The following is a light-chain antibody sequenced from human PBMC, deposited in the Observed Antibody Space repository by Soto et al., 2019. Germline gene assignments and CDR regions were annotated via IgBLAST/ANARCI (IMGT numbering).Light chain of an antibody. Sequence: EIGLTQSPATLSLSPGERASRSCRAGQSVSTNLAWYQQKPGQAPRLLIYGASTRATGIPARFSGSGSGTDFTLTISRLEPEDFAVYYCQQYGSSGTFGQGTKVDI. J-gene: IGKJ1*01. CDR2: GAS. V-gene: IGKV3-20*01. CDR1: QSVSTN. CDR3: QQYGSSGT.